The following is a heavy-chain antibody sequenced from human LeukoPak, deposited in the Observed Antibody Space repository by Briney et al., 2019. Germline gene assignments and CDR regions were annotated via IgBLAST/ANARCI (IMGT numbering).Heavy chain of an antibody. CDR2: IGRSSTDT. CDR3: ATFRGWYIAH. Sequence: GGSLGLSCAASGITFSDYYMTWIRQAPGKGLEWVSSIGRSSTDTKYADSVKGRFTISKDDAKNSVYLQMNSLRAEDTAVYYCATFRGWYIAHWGQGSLVTVSS. J-gene: IGHJ4*02. D-gene: IGHD6-19*01. CDR1: GITFSDYY. V-gene: IGHV3-11*03.